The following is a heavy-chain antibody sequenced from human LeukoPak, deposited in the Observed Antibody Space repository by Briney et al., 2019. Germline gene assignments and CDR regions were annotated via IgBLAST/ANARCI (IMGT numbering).Heavy chain of an antibody. Sequence: SETLSPTCTVSGGSISSYYWSWIRQPPGKGLEWIRYIYYSGSTNYNPSLKSRVTISVDTSKNQFSLKLTSVTAADTAVYYCARLGIGVVPSAMLGDYYFDYWGQGTLVTVSS. CDR2: IYYSGST. J-gene: IGHJ4*02. CDR1: GGSISSYY. V-gene: IGHV4-59*08. CDR3: ARLGIGVVPSAMLGDYYFDY. D-gene: IGHD2-2*01.